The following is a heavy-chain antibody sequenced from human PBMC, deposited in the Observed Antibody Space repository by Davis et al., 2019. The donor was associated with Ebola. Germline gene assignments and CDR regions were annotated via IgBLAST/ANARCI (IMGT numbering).Heavy chain of an antibody. J-gene: IGHJ3*02. Sequence: GESLKISCAASGFTFSSYWMSWVRQAPGKGLEWVANIKQDGSEKYYVDSVKGRFTISRDNAKNSLYLQMNSLRAEDTAVYYCATFLYYYDSSGYYYGYDAFDIWGQGTMVTVSS. CDR3: ATFLYYYDSSGYYYGYDAFDI. CDR1: GFTFSSYW. V-gene: IGHV3-7*01. D-gene: IGHD3-22*01. CDR2: IKQDGSEK.